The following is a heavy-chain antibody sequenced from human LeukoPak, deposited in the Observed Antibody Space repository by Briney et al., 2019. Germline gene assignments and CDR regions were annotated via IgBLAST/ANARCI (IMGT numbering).Heavy chain of an antibody. V-gene: IGHV3-7*01. D-gene: IGHD3-10*01. J-gene: IGHJ4*02. CDR3: ARHYGSGTYYYYFDY. CDR2: IKQDGSQK. Sequence: GGSLRLSCAASGFTFSIYWVSWVRQAPGKGLEWVANIKQDGSQKYYVDSVKGRFTISRDNAKNSLYLQVNSLRAEDTAVYYCARHYGSGTYYYYFDYWGQGTLVTVSS. CDR1: GFTFSIYW.